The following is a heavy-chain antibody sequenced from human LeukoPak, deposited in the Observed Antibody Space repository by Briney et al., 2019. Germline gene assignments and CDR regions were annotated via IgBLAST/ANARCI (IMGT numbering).Heavy chain of an antibody. D-gene: IGHD3-10*01. V-gene: IGHV3-21*04. Sequence: PGGSLRLSCAASGFTFSSYSMNWVRPAPGKGLEWVSSISSSSSYIYYADSVKGRFTISRDNSKNTLYLQMNSLRAEDTAVYYCASAALRPILWFGELLALDYWGQGTLVTVSS. CDR2: ISSSSSYI. CDR1: GFTFSSYS. CDR3: ASAALRPILWFGELLALDY. J-gene: IGHJ4*02.